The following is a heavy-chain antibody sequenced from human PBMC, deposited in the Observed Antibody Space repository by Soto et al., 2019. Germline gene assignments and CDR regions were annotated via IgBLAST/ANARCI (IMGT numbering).Heavy chain of an antibody. J-gene: IGHJ5*02. CDR3: ARAPRIAAARTKNWFDP. D-gene: IGHD6-13*01. CDR1: GGSISSGGYY. V-gene: IGHV4-31*03. Sequence: SETLSLTCTVSGGSISSGGYYWSWIRQHPGKGLEWIGYIYYSGSTYYNPSLKSRVTISVDTSKNQFSLKLSSVTAADTTVYYCARAPRIAAARTKNWFDPWGQGTLVTVSS. CDR2: IYYSGST.